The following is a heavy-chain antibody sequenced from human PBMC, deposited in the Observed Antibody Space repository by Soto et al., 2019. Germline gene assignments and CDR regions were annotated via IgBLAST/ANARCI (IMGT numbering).Heavy chain of an antibody. CDR1: GYSFTSYW. V-gene: IGHV5-10-1*01. Sequence: GESLKISCKGSGYSFTSYWISWVRQMPGKGLEWMGRIDPSDSYTNYSPSFQGHVTISADKSISTAYLQWSSLKAADTAMYYCASIRVYDYGDYGWFDPWDQGTLVTVSS. J-gene: IGHJ5*02. D-gene: IGHD4-17*01. CDR2: IDPSDSYT. CDR3: ASIRVYDYGDYGWFDP.